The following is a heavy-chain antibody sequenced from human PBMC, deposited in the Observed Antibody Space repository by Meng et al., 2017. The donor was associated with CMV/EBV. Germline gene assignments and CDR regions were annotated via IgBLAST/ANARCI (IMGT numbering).Heavy chain of an antibody. Sequence: QVQPQQWGAVLLKPSETLSRTCAVYGGSFSGYYWSWIRQPPGKGLEWIGEINHSGSTNYNPSLKSRVTISVDTSKNQFSLKLSSVTAADTAVYYCARGVGGWFDPWGQGTLVTVSS. D-gene: IGHD1-26*01. CDR3: ARGVGGWFDP. CDR1: GGSFSGYY. J-gene: IGHJ5*02. CDR2: INHSGST. V-gene: IGHV4-34*01.